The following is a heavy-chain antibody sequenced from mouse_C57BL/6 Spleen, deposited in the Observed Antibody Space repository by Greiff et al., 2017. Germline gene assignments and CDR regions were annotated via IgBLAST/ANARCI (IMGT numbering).Heavy chain of an antibody. V-gene: IGHV1-75*01. CDR1: GYTFTDYY. CDR2: IFPGSGST. D-gene: IGHD2-1*01. CDR3: AISGCGNYVDFDY. J-gene: IGHJ2*01. Sequence: QVQLQQSGPELVKPGASVKISCKASGYTFTDYYINWVKQRPGQGLEWIGGIFPGSGSTYYNEKFKGKATLTVDKSSSTAYMLLSSLTSEDSAVXFCAISGCGNYVDFDYWGQGTTLTVSS.